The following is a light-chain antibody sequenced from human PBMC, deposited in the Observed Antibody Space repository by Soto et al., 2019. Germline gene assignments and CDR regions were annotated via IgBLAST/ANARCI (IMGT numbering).Light chain of an antibody. V-gene: IGLV2-14*01. CDR3: SSYTGSTTLHYV. Sequence: QSVLTQPASVSGSPGQSITISCTGTGSDVGGYNYVSWYQQHPGKAPKLLIYDVSNRPSGASNRFSGSKSGNTASLTISGLQAEDEADYYCSSYTGSTTLHYVFGTGTKVTVL. CDR2: DVS. J-gene: IGLJ1*01. CDR1: GSDVGGYNY.